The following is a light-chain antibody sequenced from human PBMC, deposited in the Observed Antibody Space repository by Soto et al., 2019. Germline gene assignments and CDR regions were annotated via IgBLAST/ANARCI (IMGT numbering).Light chain of an antibody. CDR1: SIDVGGYNY. V-gene: IGLV2-14*01. CDR2: DVS. Sequence: QSALTQRASVSGSPGQSITISCTGTSIDVGGYNYVSWYQQHPGKAPKLMIYDVSNRPSGVSNRFSGSKSGNTASLTISGLQAEDEADYYCSSYTSSSTLYVFGIGTKVTVL. CDR3: SSYTSSSTLYV. J-gene: IGLJ1*01.